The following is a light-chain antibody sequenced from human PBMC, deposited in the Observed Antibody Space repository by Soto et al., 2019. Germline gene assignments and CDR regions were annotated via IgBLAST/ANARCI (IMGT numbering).Light chain of an antibody. CDR1: QSVRTY. Sequence: EIVLTQSPVTLSVSAGERATLSCRASQSVRTYLAWYQVKPGQAPRLLIYDASSRASGVPARFSGSGSGTDFTLTISSLEPEDFALYDCQQRNSWPPNTFGQGTKVDIK. CDR3: QQRNSWPPNT. V-gene: IGKV3-11*01. J-gene: IGKJ1*01. CDR2: DAS.